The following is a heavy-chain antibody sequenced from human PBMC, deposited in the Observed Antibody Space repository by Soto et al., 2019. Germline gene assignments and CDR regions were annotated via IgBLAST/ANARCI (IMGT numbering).Heavy chain of an antibody. CDR1: GFTFSSYG. CDR3: AKGWKTGGFDY. D-gene: IGHD1-1*01. V-gene: IGHV3-23*01. J-gene: IGHJ4*02. Sequence: EVQLLESGGGLVQPGGSLRLSCAASGFTFSSYGMTWVRRAPGKGLEWVSTISASGGSAYYADSVEGRFTISRDNSRNTLYLQMNSLRAEDTAVYYCAKGWKTGGFDYWGQGILVTVSS. CDR2: ISASGGSA.